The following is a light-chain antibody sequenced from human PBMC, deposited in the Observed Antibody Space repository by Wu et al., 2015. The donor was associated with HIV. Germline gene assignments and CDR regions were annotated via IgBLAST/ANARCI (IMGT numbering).Light chain of an antibody. V-gene: IGKV3-20*01. CDR2: GAF. Sequence: ELVLTQSPGTLSLSPGERATLSCRASQSISTDYLTWYQHKPGQAPRLLIYGAFRRASGIPDRFSGSGSGTDFTLTISRLEPQDFAVYYCQQFGYSPRTFGQGTKVELK. J-gene: IGKJ1*01. CDR3: QQFGYSPRT. CDR1: QSISTDY.